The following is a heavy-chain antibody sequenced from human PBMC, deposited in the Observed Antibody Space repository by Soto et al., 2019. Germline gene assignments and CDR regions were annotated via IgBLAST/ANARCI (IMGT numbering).Heavy chain of an antibody. J-gene: IGHJ3*02. CDR1: GFTFSSYG. CDR3: ARAPRTTVTTFAFDI. V-gene: IGHV3-33*01. CDR2: IWDDGSNK. Sequence: GGSLRLSCAASGFTFSSYGMHWVRRAPGKGLEWVAVIWDDGSNKYYADSVKGRFTISRDNPKNTLYLQMNSLRAEDTAVYYCARAPRTTVTTFAFDIWGQGTMVTVSS. D-gene: IGHD4-17*01.